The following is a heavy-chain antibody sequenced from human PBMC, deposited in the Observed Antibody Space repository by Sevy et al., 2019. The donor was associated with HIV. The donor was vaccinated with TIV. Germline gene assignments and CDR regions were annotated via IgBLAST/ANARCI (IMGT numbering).Heavy chain of an antibody. V-gene: IGHV1-8*03. CDR3: ARAVYYYDSSGYTRFFDY. CDR2: MNPNSGNT. D-gene: IGHD3-22*01. CDR1: GYTFTSYD. Sequence: ASVKVSCKASGYTFTSYDINWVRQATGQGLEWMGWMNPNSGNTGYAQKFQGRVTITRNTSIRTVYMELSSLRSEDTAVYYCARAVYYYDSSGYTRFFDYWGQGTLVTVSS. J-gene: IGHJ4*02.